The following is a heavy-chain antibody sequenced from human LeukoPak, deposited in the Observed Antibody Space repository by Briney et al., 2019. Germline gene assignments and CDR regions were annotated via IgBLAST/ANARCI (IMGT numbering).Heavy chain of an antibody. J-gene: IGHJ3*01. Sequence: GESLKISCKDSGYRFNNYWIGWVRQMPGKGLEWMGIIYPDDSDTRYSPSFQGQVTISADKSISTAYLQWSSLKASDTAMYYCARHKAERGSSGYDWGAFDVWGQGTMVTVSS. CDR2: IYPDDSDT. V-gene: IGHV5-51*01. CDR3: ARHKAERGSSGYDWGAFDV. CDR1: GYRFNNYW. D-gene: IGHD5-12*01.